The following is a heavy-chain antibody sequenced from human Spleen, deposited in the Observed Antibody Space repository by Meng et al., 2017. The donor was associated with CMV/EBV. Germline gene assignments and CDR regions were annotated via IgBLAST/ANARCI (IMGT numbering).Heavy chain of an antibody. CDR1: FSDYY. D-gene: IGHD3-22*01. CDR3: ARDLGHYYDSSGYYYFDY. CDR2: ISSSGSTI. Sequence: FSDYYMSWIRQAPGKGLEWVSYISSSGSTIYYADSVKGRFTISRDNAKNSLYLQMNSLRAEDTAVYYCARDLGHYYDSSGYYYFDYWGQGTLVTVSS. V-gene: IGHV3-11*04. J-gene: IGHJ4*02.